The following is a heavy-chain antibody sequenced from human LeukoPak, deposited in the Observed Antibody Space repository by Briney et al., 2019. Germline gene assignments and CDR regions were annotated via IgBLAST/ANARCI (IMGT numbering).Heavy chain of an antibody. CDR1: GFTFNNYG. Sequence: GGSLRLSCAASGFTFNNYGMHWVRQSPGKGLDWVAFIRNDGTKKNYADSVKGRFTISRDNSKNTLYLQMDSLSAEDTAVYYCARDAPSGWPIYYFDYWGQGTLVTVSS. D-gene: IGHD6-19*01. CDR3: ARDAPSGWPIYYFDY. CDR2: IRNDGTKK. J-gene: IGHJ4*02. V-gene: IGHV3-30*02.